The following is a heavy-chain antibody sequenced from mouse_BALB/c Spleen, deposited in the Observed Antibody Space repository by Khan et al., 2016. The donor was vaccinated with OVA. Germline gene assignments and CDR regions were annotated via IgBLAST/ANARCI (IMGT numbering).Heavy chain of an antibody. J-gene: IGHJ3*01. V-gene: IGHV1-76*01. CDR2: IYPGTNST. CDR1: GYIFTSYW. CDR3: AGDRPGGAWFVY. D-gene: IGHD2-14*01. Sequence: QVQLKESGAELVRPGASVKLSCKTSGYIFTSYWIHWVKQRPGQGLEWIARIYPGTNSTYYNEKFKGKATLTADKSSNTAYMQLSSLKSEDSAVYFWAGDRPGGAWFVYWGQGTLVTVSA.